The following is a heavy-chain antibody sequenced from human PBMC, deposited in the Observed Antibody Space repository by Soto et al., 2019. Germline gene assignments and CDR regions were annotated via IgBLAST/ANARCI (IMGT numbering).Heavy chain of an antibody. V-gene: IGHV3-30-3*01. CDR1: GFTFSSYA. CDR2: ISYDGSNK. D-gene: IGHD6-19*01. J-gene: IGHJ4*02. Sequence: QVQLVESGGGVVQPGRSLRLSCAASGFTFSSYAMHWVRQAPGKGLEWVAVISYDGSNKYYADSVKGRFTISRDNSKNTLYLQMNSLRPEDTAVYYCARAAWQWPNPVLDYWGQGTLVTVSS. CDR3: ARAAWQWPNPVLDY.